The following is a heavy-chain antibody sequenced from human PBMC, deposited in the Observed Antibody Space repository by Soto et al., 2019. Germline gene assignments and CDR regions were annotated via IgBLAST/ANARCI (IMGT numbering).Heavy chain of an antibody. Sequence: GGSLRLSCAVFGFTFSSYAMSWVRQAPGKGLEWVSGISGSGGSTYSADSVKGRFTISRDNPKNTLYLQMNSLRAEDTAVYYCAKDRKSGSGWYWDYWGQGTLVTVSS. CDR2: ISGSGGST. V-gene: IGHV3-23*01. CDR1: GFTFSSYA. D-gene: IGHD6-19*01. J-gene: IGHJ4*02. CDR3: AKDRKSGSGWYWDY.